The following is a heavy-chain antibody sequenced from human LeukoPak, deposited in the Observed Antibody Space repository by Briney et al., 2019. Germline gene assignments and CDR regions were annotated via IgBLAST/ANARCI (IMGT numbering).Heavy chain of an antibody. Sequence: SVKVSCKSSGGTFSSYAISWVRQAPGQGLEWMGGIIPIFGTANYAQKFQGRVTITTDESTSTAYMELSSLRSEDTAVDYCARSIAARPGYMDVWGKGTTVTVSS. V-gene: IGHV1-69*05. CDR3: ARSIAARPGYMDV. CDR1: GGTFSSYA. D-gene: IGHD6-6*01. J-gene: IGHJ6*03. CDR2: IIPIFGTA.